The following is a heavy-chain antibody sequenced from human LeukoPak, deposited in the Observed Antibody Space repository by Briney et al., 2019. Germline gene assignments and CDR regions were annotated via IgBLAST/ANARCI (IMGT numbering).Heavy chain of an antibody. Sequence: KPSETLSLTCTVSGGSISSSSYYWGWIRQPPGKGLEWIGSIYYSGSTYYNPSLKSRVTISVDTSKNQFSLKLSSVTAADTAVYYCARQEVVGAGDAFDIWGQGTMVTVSS. J-gene: IGHJ3*02. CDR3: ARQEVVGAGDAFDI. V-gene: IGHV4-39*01. D-gene: IGHD1-26*01. CDR2: IYYSGST. CDR1: GGSISSSSYY.